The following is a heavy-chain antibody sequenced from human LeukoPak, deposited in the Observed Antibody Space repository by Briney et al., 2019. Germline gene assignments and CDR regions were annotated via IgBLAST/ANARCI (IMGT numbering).Heavy chain of an antibody. V-gene: IGHV4-59*01. D-gene: IGHD5-12*01. CDR3: ARLGYSGYDYIDH. CDR1: GGSISSYY. CDR2: IYYSGST. J-gene: IGHJ4*02. Sequence: SETLSLTCTVSGGSISSYYWSWIRQPPGKGLEWIGYIYYSGSTNYNPSLKSRVTISVDTSKSQFSLKLSSVTAADTAVYYRARLGYSGYDYIDHWGQGTLVTVSS.